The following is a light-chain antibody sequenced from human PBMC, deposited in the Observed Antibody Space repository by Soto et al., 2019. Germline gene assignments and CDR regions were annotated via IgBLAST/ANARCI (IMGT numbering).Light chain of an antibody. CDR3: QQYNQWPLYT. Sequence: EIVLTQSPANLSVSPGEGATLSCRASQSVRGNLAWYQQKPGQAPRLLIYGTSTRATGVPARFSGGGSGTDFTLTISSLQSEDVAIYYCQQYNQWPLYTFGQGTKLEI. V-gene: IGKV3-15*01. CDR1: QSVRGN. J-gene: IGKJ2*01. CDR2: GTS.